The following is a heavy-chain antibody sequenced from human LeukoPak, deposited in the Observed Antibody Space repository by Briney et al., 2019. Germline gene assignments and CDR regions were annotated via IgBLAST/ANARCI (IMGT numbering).Heavy chain of an antibody. CDR2: IYWDDDK. CDR1: GFSLSTSGVG. CDR3: AHRHGGPFDWSPPHYYYGMDV. J-gene: IGHJ6*02. V-gene: IGHV2-5*02. D-gene: IGHD3-9*01. Sequence: SGPTLVKPTQTLTLTCTFSGFSLSTSGVGVGWIRQPPGKALEWLALIYWDDDKRYSPSLKSRLTITKDTSKNQVVLTMTNMDPVDTATYYCAHRHGGPFDWSPPHYYYGMDVWGQGTTVTVSS.